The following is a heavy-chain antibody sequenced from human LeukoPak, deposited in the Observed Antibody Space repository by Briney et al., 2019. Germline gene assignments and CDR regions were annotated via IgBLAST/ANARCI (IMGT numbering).Heavy chain of an antibody. J-gene: IGHJ4*02. D-gene: IGHD1-20*01. Sequence: ASVKVSCKATSRISWVRQAPGQGLEWMGWIGTYGGDTYYAQKFQGRITVTTDTSTSTVYMELRNLRSDDTAVYYCARAEILRYNWNYFDYWGQGTLVTVSS. CDR1: TSR. V-gene: IGHV1-18*01. CDR3: ARAEILRYNWNYFDY. CDR2: IGTYGGDT.